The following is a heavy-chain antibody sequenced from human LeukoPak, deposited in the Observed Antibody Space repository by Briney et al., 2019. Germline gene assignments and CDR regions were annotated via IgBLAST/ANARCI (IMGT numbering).Heavy chain of an antibody. J-gene: IGHJ5*02. D-gene: IGHD1-26*01. V-gene: IGHV1-46*01. CDR2: INPSAGST. CDR3: ARDHSGSQHWFDP. Sequence: ASVKVSFKASGYTFTTYYMHWVRQAPGQGLEWMGVINPSAGSTSYAQKFQGRVTMTRDTSTSTVYMELSSLRSGDTAIYYCARDHSGSQHWFDPWGQGTLVTVSS. CDR1: GYTFTTYY.